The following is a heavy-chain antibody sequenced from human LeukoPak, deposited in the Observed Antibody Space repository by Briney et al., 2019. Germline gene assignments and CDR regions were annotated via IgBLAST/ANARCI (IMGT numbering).Heavy chain of an antibody. CDR3: AGDANYYGSGSYCGY. J-gene: IGHJ4*02. CDR2: ISSSGSTI. V-gene: IGHV3-11*01. CDR1: GFTFSDYY. D-gene: IGHD3-10*01. Sequence: PGGSLRLSCAASGFTFSDYYMSWIRQAPGKGLEWVSYISSSGSTIYYADSVKGRFTISRDNAKNSLYLQMNSLRAEDTAVYYCAGDANYYGSGSYCGYWGQGTLVTVSS.